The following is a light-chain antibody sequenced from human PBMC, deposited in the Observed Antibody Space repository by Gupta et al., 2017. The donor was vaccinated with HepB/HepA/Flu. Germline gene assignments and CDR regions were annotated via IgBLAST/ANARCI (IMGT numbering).Light chain of an antibody. Sequence: IQMTQSPSSLSASVGDRVTIPCRASQNINTYLNWYQQKQGKAPKLLIYGASRLESGVPSRFSGGGSGTDFTLIISSLQSEDFATYYCQQSYNFPLTFGQGTKVEIK. V-gene: IGKV1-39*01. CDR3: QQSYNFPLT. CDR2: GAS. CDR1: QNINTY. J-gene: IGKJ1*01.